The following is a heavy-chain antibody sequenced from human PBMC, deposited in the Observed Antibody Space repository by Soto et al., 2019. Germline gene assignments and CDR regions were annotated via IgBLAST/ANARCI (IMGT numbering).Heavy chain of an antibody. D-gene: IGHD3-3*01. CDR1: GFTFNNYV. CDR2: ISGSGDST. V-gene: IGHV3-23*01. Sequence: EVQLLESGGGLVQPGGSLRVSCAASGFTFNNYVMTWVRQAPGKGLEWVSAISGSGDSTYYADSVKGRFTISRDNSKNTLYLQMNSLRAEGTALYYCAKGGRHYDFWSGYPLAFDYWGQGTLITVSS. J-gene: IGHJ4*02. CDR3: AKGGRHYDFWSGYPLAFDY.